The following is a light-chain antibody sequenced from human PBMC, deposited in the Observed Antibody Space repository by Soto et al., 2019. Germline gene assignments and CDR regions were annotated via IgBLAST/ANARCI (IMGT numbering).Light chain of an antibody. V-gene: IGKV1-39*01. CDR3: QETYSTPTWT. CDR2: DAS. Sequence: DIQMTQSPSSLSASVGDRVTITCRASQSISTYLSWYQQKPGKAPKLLIYDASSLQSAVPSRFSGSGSGTDFALTISSLQPEDFATYYCQETYSTPTWTFGQGTKVEIK. CDR1: QSISTY. J-gene: IGKJ1*01.